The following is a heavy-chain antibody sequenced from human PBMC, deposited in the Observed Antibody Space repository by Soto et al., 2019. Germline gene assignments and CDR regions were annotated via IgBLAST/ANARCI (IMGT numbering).Heavy chain of an antibody. V-gene: IGHV3-48*02. CDR2: ISSSSSTI. J-gene: IGHJ3*02. Sequence: GGSLRLSCAASGFTFSSYSMNWVRQAPGKGLEWVSYISSSSSTIYYADSVKCRFTISRDNAKNSLYLQMNSLRDEDTAVYYCARDSGQWLVHDAFDIWVQGTMVTVSS. CDR3: ARDSGQWLVHDAFDI. D-gene: IGHD6-19*01. CDR1: GFTFSSYS.